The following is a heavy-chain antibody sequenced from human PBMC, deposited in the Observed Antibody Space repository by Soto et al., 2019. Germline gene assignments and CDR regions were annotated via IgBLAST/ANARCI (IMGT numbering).Heavy chain of an antibody. CDR3: ARDLTDYDSSGYICAFDI. J-gene: IGHJ3*02. CDR2: ISAYNGNT. V-gene: IGHV1-18*01. Sequence: ASVKVSCKASGYTFTSYGISWVRQAPGQGLEWMGWISAYNGNTNYAQKLQGRVTMTTDTSTSTAYMELRSLRSDDTAVYYCARDLTDYDSSGYICAFDIWGQGTMVTVSS. D-gene: IGHD3-22*01. CDR1: GYTFTSYG.